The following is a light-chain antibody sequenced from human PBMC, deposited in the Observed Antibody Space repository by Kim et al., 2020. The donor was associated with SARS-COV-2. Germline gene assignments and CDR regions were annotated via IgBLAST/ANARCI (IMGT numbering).Light chain of an antibody. J-gene: IGLJ2*01. CDR3: HVWDASGNHHVV. CDR1: NIGGKA. CDR2: YDS. V-gene: IGLV3-21*04. Sequence: SYELTQPPSVSVAPGKTAAITCGGDNIGGKAVHWYQQKPGQAPVLVIYYDSDRPSGIPERFSGSNSGNTATLTISRVEAGDEADYFCHVWDASGNHHVVFGGGTKLTVL.